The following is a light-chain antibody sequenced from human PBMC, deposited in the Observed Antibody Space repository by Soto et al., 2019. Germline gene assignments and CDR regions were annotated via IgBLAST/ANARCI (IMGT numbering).Light chain of an antibody. Sequence: EIVMTKSPATLSVSPGARATLSCRASRNINRKLAWYQQKPGQAPRLLISGASTRATGIPARFSGSGSVTEFALAIRGLESEDFAVYYCQQYYDYPPLIFGGGTKVEIK. CDR2: GAS. CDR1: RNINRK. J-gene: IGKJ4*01. V-gene: IGKV3-15*01. CDR3: QQYYDYPPLI.